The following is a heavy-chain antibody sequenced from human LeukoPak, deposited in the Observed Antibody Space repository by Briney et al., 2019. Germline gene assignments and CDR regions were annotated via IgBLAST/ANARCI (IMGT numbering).Heavy chain of an antibody. J-gene: IGHJ4*01. D-gene: IGHD1-14*01. CDR2: IKQEGSEI. V-gene: IGHV3-7*03. Sequence: GGSQRLSCSASGLTFGSYWMNWVRQAPGKGPEWVANIKQEGSEINYVNSVKGRFIISRDSVKNALSLQMNSLRVDDTAVYYCAGESGWITGDWGHGTLVTVSS. CDR1: GLTFGSYW. CDR3: AGESGWITGD.